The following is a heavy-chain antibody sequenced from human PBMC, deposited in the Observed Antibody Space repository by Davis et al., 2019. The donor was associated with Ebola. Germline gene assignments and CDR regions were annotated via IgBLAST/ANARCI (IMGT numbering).Heavy chain of an antibody. Sequence: HTGGSLRLSCSASGFTFSSYWMHWVRQDPGKGLEWVSSISGSGHSTYYGDSVMGRFTISRDNAKNSLYLEMSSLRIEDTALYYCVKDTSNWYGGAQYFQQWGRGTLVTVSS. CDR1: GFTFSSYW. D-gene: IGHD6-13*01. J-gene: IGHJ1*01. CDR3: VKDTSNWYGGAQYFQQ. V-gene: IGHV3-74*01. CDR2: ISGSGHST.